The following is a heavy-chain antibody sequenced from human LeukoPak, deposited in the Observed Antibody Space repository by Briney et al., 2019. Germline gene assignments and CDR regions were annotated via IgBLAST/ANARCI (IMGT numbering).Heavy chain of an antibody. D-gene: IGHD3-22*01. CDR2: IYSGGST. CDR3: AGDSSGYYGAPDY. J-gene: IGHJ4*02. CDR1: AFTGSGNY. Sequence: GGSLRLSCAASAFTGSGNYMSWVRQAPGKGLEWVSVIYSGGSTYYADSVKGRFTISRDKSKNTLYLQMNSLRAEDTAVYHCAGDSSGYYGAPDYWGQGTLVTVSS. V-gene: IGHV3-66*01.